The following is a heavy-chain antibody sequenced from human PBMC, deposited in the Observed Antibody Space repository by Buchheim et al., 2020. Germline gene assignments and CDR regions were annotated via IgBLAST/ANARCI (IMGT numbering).Heavy chain of an antibody. D-gene: IGHD6-13*01. Sequence: QLQLQESGPGLVKPSETLSLTCTVSGGSISSYYWSWIRQPPGKGLEWIGYIYYSGSTNYNPSLKSRVTISVDTSKNQFSLKLSSVTAADTAVYYCARDGYQQPYYGMDVWGQGTT. CDR2: IYYSGST. CDR3: ARDGYQQPYYGMDV. V-gene: IGHV4-59*01. J-gene: IGHJ6*02. CDR1: GGSISSYY.